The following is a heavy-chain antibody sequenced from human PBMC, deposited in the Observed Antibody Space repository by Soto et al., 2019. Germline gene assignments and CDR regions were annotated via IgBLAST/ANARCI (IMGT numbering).Heavy chain of an antibody. D-gene: IGHD2-21*01. Sequence: EVQLVESGGDLVKPGGSLRLSCAASGFIFSHACFHWVRQPPGKGLELAGRVKNNGGATDYAPSVKGRFIISRDDSKDMVYLQMSSLSTEDTAIYYCAADLGPPYDSNNWFDPWGQGTLVTVSS. CDR1: GFIFSHAC. CDR2: VKNNGGAT. V-gene: IGHV3-15*07. J-gene: IGHJ5*02. CDR3: AADLGPPYDSNNWFDP.